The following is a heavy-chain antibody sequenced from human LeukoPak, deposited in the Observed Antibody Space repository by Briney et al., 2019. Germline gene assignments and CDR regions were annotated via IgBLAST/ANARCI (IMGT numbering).Heavy chain of an antibody. CDR1: GGSICTYS. V-gene: IGHV4-59*08. J-gene: IGHJ6*03. CDR3: ARHIGGGIEDMDV. Sequence: SETLSLTCTVSGGSICTYSWSWIRQSPGKGLEWIGYIYVTGNRYNPYLQSRVTISVDRSRNQYLLKMSSVTAADTAVYYCARHIGGGIEDMDVWGKGTKVIVSS. D-gene: IGHD3-16*02. CDR2: IYVTGN.